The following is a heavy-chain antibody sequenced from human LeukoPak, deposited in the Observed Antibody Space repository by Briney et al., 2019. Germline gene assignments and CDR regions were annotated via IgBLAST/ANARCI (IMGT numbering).Heavy chain of an antibody. CDR2: INHSGST. V-gene: IGHV4-34*01. CDR3: ARGRITIFGVVIMGLDY. J-gene: IGHJ4*02. Sequence: SETLSLTCAVYGGSFSGYYWSWIRQPPGKGLEWIGEINHSGSTNYNPSLKSRVTISVDTSKNQFSLKLSSVTAADTAVYYCARGRITIFGVVIMGLDYWGQGTLVTVSS. CDR1: GGSFSGYY. D-gene: IGHD3-3*01.